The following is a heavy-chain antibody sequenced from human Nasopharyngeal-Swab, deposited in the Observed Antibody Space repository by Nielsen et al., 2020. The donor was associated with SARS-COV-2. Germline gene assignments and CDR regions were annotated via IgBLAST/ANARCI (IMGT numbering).Heavy chain of an antibody. V-gene: IGHV4-34*01. CDR1: GGSFSGYS. Sequence: SETLSLTCAVYGGSFSGYSWSWIRQPPGKGLEWNGEINHSGRPNYNPSLKSRVTISVDTSKNQFSLKLSSVTAADTAVYYCSRGGGIAARRAVYYFDLWGRGTLVTVSS. D-gene: IGHD6-6*01. CDR2: INHSGRP. J-gene: IGHJ2*01. CDR3: SRGGGIAARRAVYYFDL.